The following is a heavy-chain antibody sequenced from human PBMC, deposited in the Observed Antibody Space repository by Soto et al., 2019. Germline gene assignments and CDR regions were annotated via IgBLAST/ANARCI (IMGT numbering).Heavy chain of an antibody. J-gene: IGHJ4*02. CDR2: ISDNGSNK. D-gene: IGHD3-10*01. Sequence: GGSLRLSCAASGFTFSSYAMSWVRQAPGKGLEWVAVISDNGSNKYYADSVKGRFTISRDNSKNTLYLQMNSLRAEDTAVYYCAASPGRYSSLGYWGQGTLVTVSS. V-gene: IGHV3-33*08. CDR1: GFTFSSYA. CDR3: AASPGRYSSLGY.